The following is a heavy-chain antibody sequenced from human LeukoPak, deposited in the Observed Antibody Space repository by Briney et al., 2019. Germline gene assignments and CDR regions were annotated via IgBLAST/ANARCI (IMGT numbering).Heavy chain of an antibody. J-gene: IGHJ6*02. CDR2: INHSGST. D-gene: IGHD5-24*01. V-gene: IGHV4-34*01. Sequence: ASETLSLTCAVYGGSFSGYYWSWIRQPPGKGLEWIGEINHSGSTNYNPSLKSRVTISVDTSKNQFSLKLSSVTAADTAVYYCARGDGYNSFYYYYGMDVWGQGTTVTVSS. CDR1: GGSFSGYY. CDR3: ARGDGYNSFYYYYGMDV.